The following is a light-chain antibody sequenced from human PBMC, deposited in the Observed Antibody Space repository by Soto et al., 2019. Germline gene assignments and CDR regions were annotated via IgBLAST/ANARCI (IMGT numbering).Light chain of an antibody. Sequence: QSALTQPASVSGSPGQSITISCTGTSSDVGAYNYVSWYQQHPGTAPKLIISEVTNRPSGVSSRFSGSKSANTASLTISGLQAEDEADYFCSSYTTTNTLWVFGGGTQLTVL. CDR3: SSYTTTNTLWV. CDR1: SSDVGAYNY. CDR2: EVT. V-gene: IGLV2-14*01. J-gene: IGLJ3*02.